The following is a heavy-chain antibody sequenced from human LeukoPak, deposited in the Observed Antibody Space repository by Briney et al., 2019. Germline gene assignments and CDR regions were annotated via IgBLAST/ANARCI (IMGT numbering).Heavy chain of an antibody. CDR3: ARVSAVAGTAKVNYFDY. J-gene: IGHJ4*02. Sequence: GGSLRLSCAASGFTFSSYGMHWVRQAPGKGLEWVAFIRYDGSNKYYADSVKGRFTISRDNAKNTLYLQMNSLRAEDTAVYYCARVSAVAGTAKVNYFDYWGQGTLVTVSS. CDR1: GFTFSSYG. CDR2: IRYDGSNK. D-gene: IGHD6-19*01. V-gene: IGHV3-30*02.